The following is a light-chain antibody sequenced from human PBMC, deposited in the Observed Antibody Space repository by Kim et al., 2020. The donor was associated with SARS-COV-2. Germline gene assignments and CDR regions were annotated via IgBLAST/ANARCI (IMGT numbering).Light chain of an antibody. Sequence: SLYQGERAALSCRASQSVSSSLAWYQQKPGQAPRLLIYDASNRATGIPARFSGSGSGTDFTLTISSLEPEDFAVYYCQQRSNWPLTFGGGTKVEI. V-gene: IGKV3-11*01. CDR1: QSVSSS. J-gene: IGKJ4*01. CDR3: QQRSNWPLT. CDR2: DAS.